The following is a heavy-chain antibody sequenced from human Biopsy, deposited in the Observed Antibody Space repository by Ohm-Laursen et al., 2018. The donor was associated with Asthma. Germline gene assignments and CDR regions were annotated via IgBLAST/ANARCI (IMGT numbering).Heavy chain of an antibody. D-gene: IGHD2-2*01. CDR2: INSVFGTT. Sequence: GASVKVSCKSLGGTFNTYVIGWVRQAPGQGLECMGGINSVFGTTTYPQKFQDRVTITADDSTSTVYMELSSLRSEDTAVYYCARKAGSCISRTCYSLDFWGQGTLVTVSS. J-gene: IGHJ4*02. CDR1: GGTFNTYV. V-gene: IGHV1-69*13. CDR3: ARKAGSCISRTCYSLDF.